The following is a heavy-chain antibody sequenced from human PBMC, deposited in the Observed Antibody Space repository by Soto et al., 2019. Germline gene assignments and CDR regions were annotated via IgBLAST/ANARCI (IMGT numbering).Heavy chain of an antibody. CDR1: GFTFSSYG. J-gene: IGHJ4*02. Sequence: QVQLVESGGGVVQPGRSLRLSCAASGFTFSSYGMHWVRQAPGKGLEWVAVIWYDGSNKYYADSVKGRFTISRDNSKNTLYLQMNSLRAEDTAVYYCARDELGVSSGYYDYWGQGTLVTVSS. V-gene: IGHV3-33*01. CDR3: ARDELGVSSGYYDY. D-gene: IGHD3-22*01. CDR2: IWYDGSNK.